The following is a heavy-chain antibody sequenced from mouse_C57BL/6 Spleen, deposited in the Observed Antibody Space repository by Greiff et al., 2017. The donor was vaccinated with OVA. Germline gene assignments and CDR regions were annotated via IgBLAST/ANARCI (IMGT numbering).Heavy chain of an antibody. CDR1: GYTFTSYW. CDR2: IYPGSGST. V-gene: IGHV1-55*01. CDR3: ARRGKSYGYFDV. Sequence: QVQLQQPGAELVKPGASVKMSCKASGYTFTSYWITWVKQRPGQGLEWIGDIYPGSGSTNYNEKFKSKATLTVDTSSSTAYMQLRSLTSEDSAVYYSARRGKSYGYFDVCGTETTVTVSS. J-gene: IGHJ1*03.